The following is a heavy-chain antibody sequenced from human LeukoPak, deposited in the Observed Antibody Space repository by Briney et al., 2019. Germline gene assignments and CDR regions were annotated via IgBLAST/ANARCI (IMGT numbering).Heavy chain of an antibody. Sequence: PGGSLRLSCAASGFTFSSYAMSWVRQAPGMGLEWVAVIWYDGSNKYYADSVKGRFTISRDNSKNTLYLQMNSLRAEDTAVYYCARGAPHLPQYFQHWGQGTLVTVSS. CDR3: ARGAPHLPQYFQH. V-gene: IGHV3-33*08. D-gene: IGHD3-3*02. CDR1: GFTFSSYA. J-gene: IGHJ1*01. CDR2: IWYDGSNK.